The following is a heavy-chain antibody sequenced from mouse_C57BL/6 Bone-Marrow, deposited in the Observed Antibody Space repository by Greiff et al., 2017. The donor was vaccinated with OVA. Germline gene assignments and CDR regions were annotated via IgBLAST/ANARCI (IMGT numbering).Heavy chain of an antibody. J-gene: IGHJ1*03. CDR1: GFNIKDYY. CDR2: IDPEDGET. V-gene: IGHV14-2*01. Sequence: VQLKESGAELVKPGASVKLSCTASGFNIKDYYMHWVKQRTEQGLEWIGRIDPEDGETKYDPKVQGKATITADTSSNTAYLQLSSLTSEDTAVYYCARWLLDGWYFDVWGTGTPVTVSS. D-gene: IGHD2-3*01. CDR3: ARWLLDGWYFDV.